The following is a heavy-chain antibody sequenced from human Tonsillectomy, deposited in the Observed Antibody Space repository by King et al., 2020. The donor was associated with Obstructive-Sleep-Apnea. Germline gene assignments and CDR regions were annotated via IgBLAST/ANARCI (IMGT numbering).Heavy chain of an antibody. CDR2: IYYSGST. V-gene: IGHV4-31*03. J-gene: IGHJ5*02. CDR3: ARAPGNYYGSRGYYPNWCDP. Sequence: QLQESGPGLAKPSQTLSLTCTVSGGSISSGGYYWSWIRQHPGKGLEWIGYIYYSGSTYYNPSLESRVTISLETSKNQFSLKLSSVTAADTAVYYCARAPGNYYGSRGYYPNWCDPWGQGTLVTVSS. D-gene: IGHD3-22*01. CDR1: GGSISSGGYY.